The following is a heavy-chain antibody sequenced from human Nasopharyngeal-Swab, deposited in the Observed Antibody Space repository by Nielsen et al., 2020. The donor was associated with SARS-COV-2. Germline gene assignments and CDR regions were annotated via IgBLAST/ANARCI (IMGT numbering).Heavy chain of an antibody. Sequence: ASVKVSCKASGYTFTNYAMNWVRQAPGQGLEWMGWIKTNTGNPMYAQGFTGRFVFSLDTSVSTAYLQISSLKAEDTAVYYCARGSNGYDTSGFDYLGQGTLATVSS. CDR2: IKTNTGNP. J-gene: IGHJ4*02. CDR1: GYTFTNYA. D-gene: IGHD3-22*01. CDR3: ARGSNGYDTSGFDY. V-gene: IGHV7-4-1*02.